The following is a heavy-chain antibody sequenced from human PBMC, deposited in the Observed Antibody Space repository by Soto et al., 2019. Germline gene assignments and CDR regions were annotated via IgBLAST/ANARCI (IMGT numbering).Heavy chain of an antibody. CDR3: ARSPGGYYTG. Sequence: EVQLVESGGGLVQPGGSLRLSCADSGFSFSSYWMHWLRQGPEKGLVWVSRINTDGSSTNYADSVKGRFTISRDNAKSTLYLQMNSLRAEETAVYYCARSPGGYYTGWGQGTVVTVSS. D-gene: IGHD2-8*02. CDR2: INTDGSST. J-gene: IGHJ3*01. CDR1: GFSFSSYW. V-gene: IGHV3-74*01.